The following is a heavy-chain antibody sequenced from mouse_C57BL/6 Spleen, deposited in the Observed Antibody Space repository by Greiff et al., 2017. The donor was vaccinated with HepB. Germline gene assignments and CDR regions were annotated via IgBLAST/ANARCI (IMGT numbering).Heavy chain of an antibody. V-gene: IGHV10-1*01. J-gene: IGHJ4*01. CDR1: GFSFNTYA. Sequence: DVQLVESGGGLVQPKGSLKLSCAASGFSFNTYAMNWVRQAPGKGLEWVARIRSKSNNYATYYADSVKDRFTISRDDSESMLYLQMNNLKTEDTAMYYCVRHESYYYGSPYAMDYWGQGTSVTVSS. CDR2: IRSKSNNYAT. D-gene: IGHD1-1*01. CDR3: VRHESYYYGSPYAMDY.